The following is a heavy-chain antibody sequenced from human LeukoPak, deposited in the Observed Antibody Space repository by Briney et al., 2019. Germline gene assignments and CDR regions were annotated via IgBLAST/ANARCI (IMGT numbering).Heavy chain of an antibody. CDR2: IYYSGST. CDR3: ARTVADWLLWPPYYYYGMDV. V-gene: IGHV4-59*08. CDR1: GGSISSYY. Sequence: ETLSLTCTVSGGSISSYYWSLIRQPPGKGLEWIGYIYYSGSTNYNPSLKSRVTISVDTSKNQFSLKLSSVTAADTAVYYCARTVADWLLWPPYYYYGMDVWGQGTTVTVSS. D-gene: IGHD3-9*01. J-gene: IGHJ6*02.